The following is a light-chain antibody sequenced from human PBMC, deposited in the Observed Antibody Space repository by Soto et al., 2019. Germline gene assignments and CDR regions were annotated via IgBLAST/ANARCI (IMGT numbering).Light chain of an antibody. CDR2: ATS. Sequence: EIVMTQSPATLSLSPGKRATLSCRASQSVGSNLAWYQQNPGQAPTLLIYATSTRATAIPASVSRSRAGTEFALTINSLHSEDFAVYVCQLFNVCLRTFGQGDKVDIK. J-gene: IGKJ1*01. V-gene: IGKV3-15*01. CDR1: QSVGSN. CDR3: QLFNVCLRT.